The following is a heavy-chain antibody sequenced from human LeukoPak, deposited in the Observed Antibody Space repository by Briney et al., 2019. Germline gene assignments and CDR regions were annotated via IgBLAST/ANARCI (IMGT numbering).Heavy chain of an antibody. CDR3: ARGRTYYDILTGQGRRGYWFDP. CDR2: INHSGST. J-gene: IGHJ5*02. CDR1: GASFSGYY. Sequence: SETLSLTCAVYGASFSGYYWSWIRQPPGKGQDWTGEINHSGSTNYNPSLKSRVTISVDTSKNQFSLKLSSVTAADTAVYYCARGRTYYDILTGQGRRGYWFDPWGQGTLVTVSS. D-gene: IGHD3-9*01. V-gene: IGHV4-34*01.